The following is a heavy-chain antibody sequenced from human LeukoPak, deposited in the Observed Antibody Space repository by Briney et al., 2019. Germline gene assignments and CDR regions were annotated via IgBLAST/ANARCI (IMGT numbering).Heavy chain of an antibody. CDR2: ISGSGVST. D-gene: IGHD5-24*01. J-gene: IGHJ4*02. CDR1: GFTFSTYA. Sequence: GGSLRLSCEASGFTFSTYAMYWVRQAPGKGLEWVSAISGSGVSTYYVDSVKGRFTISRDNSKNTLVLQMNSLRAEDTAVYYCVKDDGWVQYANWGQGTLVTVSS. CDR3: VKDDGWVQYAN. V-gene: IGHV3-23*01.